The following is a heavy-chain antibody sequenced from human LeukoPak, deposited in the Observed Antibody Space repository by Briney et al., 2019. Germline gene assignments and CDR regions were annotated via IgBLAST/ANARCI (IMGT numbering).Heavy chain of an antibody. V-gene: IGHV3-21*01. J-gene: IGHJ4*02. Sequence: PGGSLRLSCAASGFTFSTYSMNWLRLAPGKGLEWVSSISPDSNYKYYVDSVKGRFTISRDNAKSSLYLQMNSLRAEDTAVYYCARDDFDYWGQGTLVTVSS. CDR1: GFTFSTYS. CDR3: ARDDFDY. CDR2: ISPDSNYK.